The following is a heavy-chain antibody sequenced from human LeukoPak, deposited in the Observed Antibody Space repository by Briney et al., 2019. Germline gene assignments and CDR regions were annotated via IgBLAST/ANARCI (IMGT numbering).Heavy chain of an antibody. Sequence: GGSLRLSCAASGFTFSSSAMSWVRQAPGKGLEWVSAISNNGGYTYYADSVQGRFTISRDNSKDTLYLQMNSLRAEDTAVYYCAKDGVAVAGRPFDYWGQGTLVTVSS. CDR1: GFTFSSSA. CDR2: ISNNGGYT. CDR3: AKDGVAVAGRPFDY. V-gene: IGHV3-23*01. D-gene: IGHD6-19*01. J-gene: IGHJ4*02.